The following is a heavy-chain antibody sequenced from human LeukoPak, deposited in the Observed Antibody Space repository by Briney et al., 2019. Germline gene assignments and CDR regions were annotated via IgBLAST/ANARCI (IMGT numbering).Heavy chain of an antibody. Sequence: PSQTLSLTCTVSGGSISSGGYYWSWIRQPPGKGLEWIGYIYHSGSTYYNPSLKSRVTISVDRSKNQFSLKLSSVTAADTAVYYCASMIGPNNFDYWGQGTLVTVSS. J-gene: IGHJ4*02. CDR2: IYHSGST. D-gene: IGHD3-16*01. V-gene: IGHV4-30-2*01. CDR3: ASMIGPNNFDY. CDR1: GGSISSGGYY.